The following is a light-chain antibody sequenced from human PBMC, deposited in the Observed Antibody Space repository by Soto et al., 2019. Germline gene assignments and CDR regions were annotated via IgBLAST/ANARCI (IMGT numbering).Light chain of an antibody. CDR2: DAS. V-gene: IGKV3-15*01. CDR1: QAISDN. Sequence: EIVFKQSPATLSVKQGERATLSCMASQAISDNLAWYQHKPGQPPRLLIYDASTRATGIPARFSGGGSGTEFTLTISSLQSEDFAVYYCQQYDTWLPGTFAQGTKV. CDR3: QQYDTWLPGT. J-gene: IGKJ1*01.